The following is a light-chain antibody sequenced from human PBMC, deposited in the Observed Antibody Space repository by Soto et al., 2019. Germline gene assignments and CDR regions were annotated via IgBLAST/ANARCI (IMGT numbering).Light chain of an antibody. CDR3: QQYGSSGT. V-gene: IGKV3-20*01. CDR1: QSVSSSF. J-gene: IGKJ1*01. CDR2: GAS. Sequence: EVVLTQSPGTLSLSPGERAILSCRASQSVSSSFLAWYQQKPGRTPRLLIYGASSRATGIPDRFSGSGSGTDFTLTISRLEPEDFAVYYCQQYGSSGTFGQGTKVDIK.